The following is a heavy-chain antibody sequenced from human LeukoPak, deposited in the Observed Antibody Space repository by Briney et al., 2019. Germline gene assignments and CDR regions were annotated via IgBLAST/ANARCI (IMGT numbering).Heavy chain of an antibody. CDR2: VNSDGSTT. J-gene: IGHJ4*02. CDR1: GFTFSSYW. V-gene: IGHV3-74*01. D-gene: IGHD4-23*01. CDR3: AKDFPAPYGGNPPLGDY. Sequence: GGSLRLSCAASGFTFSSYWMHWVRQAPGKGLVWVSSVNSDGSTTSYADSVKGRFTISRDNSKNTLYLQMNSLRAEDTAVYYCAKDFPAPYGGNPPLGDYWGQGTLVTVSS.